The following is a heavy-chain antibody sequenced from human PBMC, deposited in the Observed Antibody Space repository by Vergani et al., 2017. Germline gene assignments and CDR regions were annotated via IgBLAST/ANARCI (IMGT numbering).Heavy chain of an antibody. CDR1: GFTFSSYW. D-gene: IGHD2-2*01. V-gene: IGHV3-11*01. CDR2: ISSSGSTI. J-gene: IGHJ6*02. Sequence: VQLVESGGGLVQPGGSLRLSCAASGFTFSSYWMSWIRQAPGKGLEWVSYISSSGSTIYYADSVKGRFTISRDNAKNSLYLQMNSLRAEDTAVYYCARDDCSSTSCYYYYGMDVWGQGTTVTVSS. CDR3: ARDDCSSTSCYYYYGMDV.